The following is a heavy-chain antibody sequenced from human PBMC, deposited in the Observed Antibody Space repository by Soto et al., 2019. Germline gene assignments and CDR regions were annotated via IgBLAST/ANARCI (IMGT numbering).Heavy chain of an antibody. V-gene: IGHV3-11*01. D-gene: IGHD6-6*01. CDR3: ARRQQPVATCLPP. CDR2: ISSTGSTP. Sequence: GGSLRLSCAASGFPFSESYMAWIRQAPGKGLEEIATISSTGSTPYYADSVKGRFTISRDNAQNSLYLEMNNLRAEDTAVYYCARRQQPVATCLPPWAQGLLLTV. CDR1: GFPFSESY. J-gene: IGHJ5*02.